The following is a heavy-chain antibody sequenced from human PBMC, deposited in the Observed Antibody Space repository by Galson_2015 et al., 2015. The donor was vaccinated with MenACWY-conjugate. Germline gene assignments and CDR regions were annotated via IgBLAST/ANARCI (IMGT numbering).Heavy chain of an antibody. CDR3: ARNYFESNGYYDH. V-gene: IGHV1-3*01. D-gene: IGHD3-22*01. CDR1: GDTFSRYA. J-gene: IGHJ5*02. Sequence: SVKVSCKASGDTFSRYAIHWVRQAPGQGLEWMGRIIAGNGNTKYSQKFQARVTITRDTTASTVHMELSSLRSEDTAVYYCARNYFESNGYYDHWGQGTLVTVSP. CDR2: IIAGNGNT.